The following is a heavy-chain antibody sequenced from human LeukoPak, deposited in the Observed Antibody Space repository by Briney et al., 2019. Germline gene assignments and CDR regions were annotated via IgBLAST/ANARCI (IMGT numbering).Heavy chain of an antibody. V-gene: IGHV4-39*01. CDR1: GGSISSYY. D-gene: IGHD6-6*01. J-gene: IGHJ4*02. CDR2: IYYSGNT. Sequence: SETLSLTCTVSGGSISSYYWGWIRQPPGKGLKWIGSIYYSGNTYYNPSLKNRVTISVDTPKNQFSLKLRSVTAADTAVYYCARGRWYSSSPLGYWGQGTLVTVSS. CDR3: ARGRWYSSSPLGY.